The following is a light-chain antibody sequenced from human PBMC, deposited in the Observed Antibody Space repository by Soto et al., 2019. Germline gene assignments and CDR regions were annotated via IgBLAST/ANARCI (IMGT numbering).Light chain of an antibody. Sequence: EIVMTHSPATLSVSPGERATLSCRASQSVSSNLAWYQQKPGQAPRLLIYGASTRATGIPARFSGSGSGTEFTLTISSLQSEDLAVYYCQQYNNWPTTFGQGTKVEIK. CDR1: QSVSSN. CDR3: QQYNNWPTT. V-gene: IGKV3-15*01. J-gene: IGKJ1*01. CDR2: GAS.